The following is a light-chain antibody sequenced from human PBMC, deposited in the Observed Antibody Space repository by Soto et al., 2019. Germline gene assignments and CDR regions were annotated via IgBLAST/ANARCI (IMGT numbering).Light chain of an antibody. J-gene: IGKJ1*01. CDR1: QSISSY. CDR2: AAP. CDR3: QQTYSTPWT. V-gene: IGKV1-39*01. Sequence: DIQMTQSPSSLSASVGDTVTITCRASQSISSYLNWYQQKPGKAPRLLIHAAPSLQSGVPSRFSGSGSGTDFTLTISSLRPEDFATYYCQQTYSTPWTFGQGTKVEIK.